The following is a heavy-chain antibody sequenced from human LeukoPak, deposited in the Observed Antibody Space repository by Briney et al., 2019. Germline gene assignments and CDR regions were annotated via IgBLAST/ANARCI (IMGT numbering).Heavy chain of an antibody. Sequence: PSETLSLTCTVSGGSISSSSYYWGWIRQPPGKGLEWIGRIYTSGSTNYNPSLKSRVTMSVDTSKNQFSLKLSSVTAADTAVYYCARSPRGSCSSTSCYHTTRAGYYYYMDVWGKGTTVTVSS. CDR1: GGSISSSSYY. CDR3: ARSPRGSCSSTSCYHTTRAGYYYYMDV. V-gene: IGHV4-39*07. J-gene: IGHJ6*03. CDR2: IYTSGST. D-gene: IGHD2-2*01.